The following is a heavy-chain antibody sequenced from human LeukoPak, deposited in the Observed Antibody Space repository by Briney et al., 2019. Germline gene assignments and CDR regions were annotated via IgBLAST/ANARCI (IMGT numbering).Heavy chain of an antibody. Sequence: GGSLRLSCAASGFTFRTYAMSWVRQAPGKGLEWVSATSGSGADTYYVDSLKGRFAISRDNSKNTLYLQMNSLRAEDTALYYCAKDSLWVGRHMRTPHDYWGQGTLVTVSS. CDR1: GFTFRTYA. V-gene: IGHV3-23*01. D-gene: IGHD1-26*01. CDR2: TSGSGADT. CDR3: AKDSLWVGRHMRTPHDY. J-gene: IGHJ4*02.